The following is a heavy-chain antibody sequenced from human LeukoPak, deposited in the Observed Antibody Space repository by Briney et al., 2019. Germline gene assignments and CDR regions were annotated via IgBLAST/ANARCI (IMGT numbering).Heavy chain of an antibody. CDR1: GGSISSYY. J-gene: IGHJ6*02. V-gene: IGHV4-59*08. CDR3: ARVRSWLNYYYGMDV. Sequence: SETLSLTCTVSGGSISSYYWSWIRQPPGKGLEWIGYIYYSGSTNYNPSLKGRVTISVDTSKNQFSLKLSSVTAADTAVYYCARVRSWLNYYYGMDVWGQGTTVTVSS. CDR2: IYYSGST. D-gene: IGHD2-15*01.